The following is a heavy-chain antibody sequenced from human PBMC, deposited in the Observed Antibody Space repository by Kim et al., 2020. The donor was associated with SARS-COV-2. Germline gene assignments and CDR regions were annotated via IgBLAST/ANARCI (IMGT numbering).Heavy chain of an antibody. CDR2: LYSDGAT. CDR3: PRNQGGLVWYGELVGDAFDS. J-gene: IGHJ3*02. Sequence: GGSLRLSCAASGFIVSNYHMSWVRQSPEKGLEWVSVLYSDGATYYADSVKGRFTISRDDSTNTVYLQMNSLRAEDTAVYYCPRNQGGLVWYGELVGDAFDSWGQGTMATVSS. CDR1: GFIVSNYH. V-gene: IGHV3-53*01. D-gene: IGHD4-17*01.